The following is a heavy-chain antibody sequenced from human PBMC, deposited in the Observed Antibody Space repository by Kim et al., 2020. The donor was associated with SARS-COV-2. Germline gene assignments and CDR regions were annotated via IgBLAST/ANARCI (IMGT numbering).Heavy chain of an antibody. V-gene: IGHV4-39*07. J-gene: IGHJ4*02. CDR1: GGSISSSSYY. Sequence: SETLSLTCTVSGGSISSSSYYWGWIRQPPGKGLEWIGSIYYSGSTYYNPSLKSRVTISVDTSKNQFSLKLSSVTAADTAVYYCARDSYYDFWSGYYTGTDFDYWGQGTLVTVSS. D-gene: IGHD3-3*01. CDR3: ARDSYYDFWSGYYTGTDFDY. CDR2: IYYSGST.